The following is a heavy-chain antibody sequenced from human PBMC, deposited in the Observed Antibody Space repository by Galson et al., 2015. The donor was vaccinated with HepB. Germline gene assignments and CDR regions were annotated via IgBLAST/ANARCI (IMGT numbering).Heavy chain of an antibody. D-gene: IGHD1-26*01. CDR2: IIPIFGTA. Sequence: SVKVSCKASGGTFSSYAISWVRQAPGQGLEWMGGIIPIFGTANYAQKFQGRVTITADESTSTAYMELSSLRSEDTAVYYCARDWGGSYQGDYFDYWGQGTLVTVSS. J-gene: IGHJ4*02. CDR3: ARDWGGSYQGDYFDY. V-gene: IGHV1-69*13. CDR1: GGTFSSYA.